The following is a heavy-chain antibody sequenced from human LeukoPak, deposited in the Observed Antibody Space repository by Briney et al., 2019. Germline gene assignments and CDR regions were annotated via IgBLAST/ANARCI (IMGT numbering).Heavy chain of an antibody. J-gene: IGHJ4*02. CDR1: GFTYSKYW. D-gene: IGHD3-3*01. Sequence: GGSLRLSCAASGFTYSKYWMTWVRQAPGRGLEWVAKIKQDGSEKDYVDSVKGRFTISRDNAKNSLYLQTNSLRVEDTALYYCAKLGYDFYFEYWGQGTLVTVSS. V-gene: IGHV3-7*05. CDR2: IKQDGSEK. CDR3: AKLGYDFYFEY.